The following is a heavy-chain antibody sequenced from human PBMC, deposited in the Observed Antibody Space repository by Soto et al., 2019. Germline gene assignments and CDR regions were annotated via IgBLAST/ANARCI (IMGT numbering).Heavy chain of an antibody. J-gene: IGHJ4*02. Sequence: SVKVSCKASGGIFSGHGVSWVRQAPGQGLEWMGGIIPVVGTTNYAQKFQGRVTITADESTSTAHMQLSSLRSEDTAVYYCARDRDYYYQSSGYYRFDYWGQGTLVTVSS. CDR1: GGIFSGHG. V-gene: IGHV1-69*13. CDR2: IIPVVGTT. D-gene: IGHD3-22*01. CDR3: ARDRDYYYQSSGYYRFDY.